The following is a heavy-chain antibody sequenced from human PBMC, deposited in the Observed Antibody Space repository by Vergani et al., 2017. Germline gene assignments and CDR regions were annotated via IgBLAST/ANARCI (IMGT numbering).Heavy chain of an antibody. CDR1: GFPFSGSY. J-gene: IGHJ6*02. D-gene: IGHD3-9*01. V-gene: IGHV3-15*01. CDR3: ARETDTGSSVSYNYYAMDV. CDR2: IQFRVNGDAT. Sequence: EVQLVESGGGLLKPGESLRLSCAVSGFPFSGSYMTWVRQAPGKGLEWVSRIQFRVNGDATDYAAPVKGRFTISRDGSKETLYLQMNSLRAEDTAVYYCARETDTGSSVSYNYYAMDVWGQGTTVSVSS.